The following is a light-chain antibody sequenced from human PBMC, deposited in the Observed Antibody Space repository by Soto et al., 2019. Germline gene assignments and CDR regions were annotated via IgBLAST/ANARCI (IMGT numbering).Light chain of an antibody. Sequence: SYELTQPPSVSVGPGKTARITCGGNNIGSKSVHWYQQKPGQAPVLVIYYDSDRPSGIPERFSGSNSGNTATLTISRVEAGDEADYYCQVWDSSSDHPAFGGGTKLTVL. J-gene: IGLJ2*01. CDR3: QVWDSSSDHPA. V-gene: IGLV3-21*04. CDR1: NIGSKS. CDR2: YDS.